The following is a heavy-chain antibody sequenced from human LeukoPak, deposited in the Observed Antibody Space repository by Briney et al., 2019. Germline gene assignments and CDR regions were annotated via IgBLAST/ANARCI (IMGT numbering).Heavy chain of an antibody. CDR2: IKQDGSEK. CDR1: GFTFSYYW. D-gene: IGHD6-13*01. Sequence: GGSLRLSCAASGFTFSYYWMSWVRQGPGKGLEWVANIKQDGSEKYYVDSVKGRFTISRDNAKNSLFLQMNSLRAEDTAVYYCARVFNIAAEDGYGMDVWGQGTTVTVSS. CDR3: ARVFNIAAEDGYGMDV. V-gene: IGHV3-7*02. J-gene: IGHJ6*02.